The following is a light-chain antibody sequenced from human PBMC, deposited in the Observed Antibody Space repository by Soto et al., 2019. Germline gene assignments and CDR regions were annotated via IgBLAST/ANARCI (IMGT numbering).Light chain of an antibody. CDR1: NIGRKS. CDR2: DAT. V-gene: IGLV3-21*02. CDR3: QVWASTAEVFV. Sequence: SYELTQPPSVSVAPGRTARITCGGNNIGRKSGHWYQQKPGQAPVLVVFDATDRPSGSPDRLSASRSGDTATLTISRVDAGDEADYYCQVWASTAEVFVFGSGTKVTVL. J-gene: IGLJ1*01.